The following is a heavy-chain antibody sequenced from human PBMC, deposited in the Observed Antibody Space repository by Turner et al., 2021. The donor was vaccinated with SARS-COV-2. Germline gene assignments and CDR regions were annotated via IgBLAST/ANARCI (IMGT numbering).Heavy chain of an antibody. CDR2: INPNNGVT. D-gene: IGHD6-13*01. CDR3: ARATGYSNFDY. J-gene: IGHJ4*02. CDR1: GYTFSVNY. Sequence: QVHLVQSGAAVKKPGASVKVYCKASGYTFSVNYIAWVRQAPGHGPEWMGWINPNNGVTHYDPKFQGRVTLTSDSSTNTAYLDVISLSSGDTALYYCARATGYSNFDYWGQGTLVTVSS. V-gene: IGHV1-2*02.